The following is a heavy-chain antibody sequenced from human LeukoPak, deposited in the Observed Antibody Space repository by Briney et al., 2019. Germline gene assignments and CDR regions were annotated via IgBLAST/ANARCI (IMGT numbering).Heavy chain of an antibody. CDR3: TREGATGAHCY. J-gene: IGHJ4*02. Sequence: PGGSLRLSCAASGFTFSSYSMNWFRQAPGKGLEWVGFIRSKAYGGTTEYAASVKGRFTISRDDSKSIAYLQMNSLKTEDTAVYYCTREGATGAHCYWGQGTLVTVSS. CDR2: IRSKAYGGTT. CDR1: GFTFSSYS. V-gene: IGHV3-49*03. D-gene: IGHD1-26*01.